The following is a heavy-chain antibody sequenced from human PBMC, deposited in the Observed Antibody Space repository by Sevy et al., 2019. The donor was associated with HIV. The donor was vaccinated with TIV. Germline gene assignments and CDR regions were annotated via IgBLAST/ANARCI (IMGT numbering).Heavy chain of an antibody. D-gene: IGHD3-22*01. V-gene: IGHV1-24*01. CDR3: EATKDYYESSGPPFDY. CDR1: GYTLNKLS. J-gene: IGHJ4*02. CDR2: FDPEDGET. Sequence: ASVKVSCKVSGYTLNKLSMHWVRQAPGKGLEWMGSFDPEDGETFYAQKFQGRVTMTEDTSTDTAYMGLSSLRSEDTAVYYCEATKDYYESSGPPFDYWGQGTLVTVSS.